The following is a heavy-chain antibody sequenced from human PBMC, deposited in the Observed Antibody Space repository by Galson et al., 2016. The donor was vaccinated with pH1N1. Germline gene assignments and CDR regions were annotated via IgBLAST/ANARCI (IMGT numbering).Heavy chain of an antibody. Sequence: SVKVSCKASGYTFTSYGTSWVRQAPGQGLEWMGWISAYNGNTNYAQKLQGRVTMTTDTSTSTAYMELRSLRSDDTAVCYCARDRGFWSGLYFDYWGQGTLVTVSS. V-gene: IGHV1-18*01. CDR2: ISAYNGNT. D-gene: IGHD3-3*01. CDR1: GYTFTSYG. J-gene: IGHJ4*02. CDR3: ARDRGFWSGLYFDY.